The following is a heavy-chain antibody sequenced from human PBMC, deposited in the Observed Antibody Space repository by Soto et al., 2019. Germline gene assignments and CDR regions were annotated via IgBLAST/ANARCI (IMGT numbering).Heavy chain of an antibody. CDR3: AREFPLGTPGY. V-gene: IGHV3-21*04. Sequence: GGSLGLSCAASGFTLSSYAMRWVRQAPGKGLEWVSAVSSSSSYTNYADSVKGRFTISRDNAKNSLYLQMNSLRAEDTAVCYCAREFPLGTPGYWGQGTLVTVSS. CDR2: VSSSSSYT. CDR1: GFTLSSYA. D-gene: IGHD1-26*01. J-gene: IGHJ4*02.